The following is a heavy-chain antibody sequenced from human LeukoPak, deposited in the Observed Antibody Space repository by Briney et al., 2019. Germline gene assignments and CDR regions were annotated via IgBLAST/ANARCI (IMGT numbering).Heavy chain of an antibody. CDR1: GFTFSGYT. D-gene: IGHD3-3*01. CDR3: ATEVVWSVDY. V-gene: IGHV3-48*01. CDR2: ISSSSSTI. Sequence: PGGSLRLSCAASGFTFSGYTMKWVRQAPGKGLEWVSYISSSSSTIYYADSVKGRFTISRDNAKNSLYLQMNSLRAEDTAVYYCATEVVWSVDYWGQGTLVTVSS. J-gene: IGHJ4*02.